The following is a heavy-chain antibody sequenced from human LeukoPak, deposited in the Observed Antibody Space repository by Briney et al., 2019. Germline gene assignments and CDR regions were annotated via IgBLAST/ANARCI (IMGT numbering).Heavy chain of an antibody. CDR1: RFTFSHYE. Sequence: GGSLRLSCTASRFTFSHYEMNWVRQAPGKGLGWVSYIYRSGSTIYYADSVKGRFTISRDNAKNSLYLQMNSLRAEDTAVYYCARGEAYGMDVWGQGTTVTVSS. CDR3: ARGEAYGMDV. CDR2: IYRSGSTI. V-gene: IGHV3-48*03. J-gene: IGHJ6*02.